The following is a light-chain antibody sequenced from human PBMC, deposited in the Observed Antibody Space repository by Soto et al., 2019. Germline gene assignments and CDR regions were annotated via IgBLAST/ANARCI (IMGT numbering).Light chain of an antibody. CDR1: QSVSSSY. J-gene: IGKJ2*01. CDR2: GAS. CDR3: QQYGNSPPNT. V-gene: IGKV3-20*01. Sequence: EIVLTQSPGTLSLSPGERATLSCRASQSVSSSYLAWYQQKPGQAPTLLIYGASSRATGIPDRFSGSGSGTDFTLTISRLEPGDFAVYFCQQYGNSPPNTFGQGTKVEIK.